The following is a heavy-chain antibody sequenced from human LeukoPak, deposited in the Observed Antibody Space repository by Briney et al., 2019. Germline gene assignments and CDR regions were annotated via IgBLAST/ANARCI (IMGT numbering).Heavy chain of an antibody. CDR2: IYYTGTT. D-gene: IGHD3-3*01. CDR1: GGTIRSYY. J-gene: IGHJ4*02. Sequence: SETLSLTCTVSGGTIRSYYWSWIRQPPGKGLEWIGYIYYTGTTGYNPSLKSRVTISVDTSKNQFSLKLSSVTAADTAVYYCASLNGSGYYFDYWGRGTLVTVSS. V-gene: IGHV4-59*08. CDR3: ASLNGSGYYFDY.